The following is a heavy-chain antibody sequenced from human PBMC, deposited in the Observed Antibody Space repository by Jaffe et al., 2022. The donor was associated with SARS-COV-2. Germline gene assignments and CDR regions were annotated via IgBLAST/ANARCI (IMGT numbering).Heavy chain of an antibody. J-gene: IGHJ4*02. CDR1: GFTFSDYI. D-gene: IGHD2-2*01. Sequence: EVQLLESGGGLVKPGGSLRLSCAASGFTFSDYIMNWVRQAPGKGLEWVSYITSTGSYIYYADSVKGRFTISRDNAKNSLYLQMNSLRAEDTAVYYCARALWVVPAAMSAGGTPPFDYWGQGTLVSVSS. CDR3: ARALWVVPAAMSAGGTPPFDY. CDR2: ITSTGSYI. V-gene: IGHV3-21*01.